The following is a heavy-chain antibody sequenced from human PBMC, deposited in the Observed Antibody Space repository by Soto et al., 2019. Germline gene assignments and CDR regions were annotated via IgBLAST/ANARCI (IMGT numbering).Heavy chain of an antibody. Sequence: QTRSVTGGVSGGSGASNEAAGDWIRQSPSRGLEWLGRTYYRSRWQTDYAISVTSRISINPDSSNNQVSLQLNSVNPDATALYYRATLIGTTWLASWGHGTLDTVSS. CDR2: TYYRSRWQT. CDR3: ATLIGTTWLAS. D-gene: IGHD3-16*01. CDR1: GGSGASNEAA. J-gene: IGHJ5*01. V-gene: IGHV6-1*01.